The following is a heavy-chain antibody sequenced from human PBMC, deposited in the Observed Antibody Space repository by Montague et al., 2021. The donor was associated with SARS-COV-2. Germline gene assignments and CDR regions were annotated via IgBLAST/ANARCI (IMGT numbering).Heavy chain of an antibody. CDR1: GASVKDFH. Sequence: SETLSLTCDVSGASVKDFHWTWVRESPATGLEWIGDVRDTGTTNYNPSLHNRITISIDTSEGQFSPRLTSVTAADTAVYYCARFFRVGTSTAFDRWGQGIPVTVSS. CDR3: ARFFRVGTSTAFDR. D-gene: IGHD5-12*01. V-gene: IGHV4-59*02. J-gene: IGHJ4*02. CDR2: VRDTGTT.